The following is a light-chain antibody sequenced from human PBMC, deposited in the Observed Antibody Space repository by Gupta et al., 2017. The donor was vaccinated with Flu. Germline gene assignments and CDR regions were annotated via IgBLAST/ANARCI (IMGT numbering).Light chain of an antibody. Sequence: DRVAITCKASEDIGNNLNWYHQQTGRAPKLLIYDGSNLEKGVPSRFSGSRCGTQFTLPITSLLPEEIGAYYCRQYDYGPHLTFGPGTKVEVK. CDR2: DGS. V-gene: IGKV1-33*01. CDR1: EDIGNN. J-gene: IGKJ3*01. CDR3: RQYDYGPHLT.